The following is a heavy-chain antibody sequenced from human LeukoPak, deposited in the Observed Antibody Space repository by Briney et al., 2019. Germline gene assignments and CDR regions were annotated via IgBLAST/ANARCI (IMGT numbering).Heavy chain of an antibody. V-gene: IGHV3-23*01. CDR1: GFTFSSYA. D-gene: IGHD5-24*01. Sequence: GGPLRLSCAASGFTFSSYAMSWVRQAPGKGLEWVSAISGSGGSTYYADSVKGRFTISRDNSKNTLYLQMNSLRAEDTAVYYCAKDPRSATIRAEYFQHWGQGTLVTVSS. CDR3: AKDPRSATIRAEYFQH. CDR2: ISGSGGST. J-gene: IGHJ1*01.